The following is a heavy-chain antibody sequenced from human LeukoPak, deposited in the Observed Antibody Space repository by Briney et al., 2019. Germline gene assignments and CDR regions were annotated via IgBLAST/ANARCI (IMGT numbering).Heavy chain of an antibody. CDR3: ARDQEGFDY. J-gene: IGHJ4*02. CDR1: GHTFTSNY. Sequence: PGASVTVSCKASGHTFTSNYIHWVRQAPGQGLEWMGMIYPRDGSTSYAQKFQGRVTVTRDTSTSAVHMELSGLRSEDTAVYYCARDQEGFDYWGQGTLVTVSS. CDR2: IYPRDGST. V-gene: IGHV1-46*01.